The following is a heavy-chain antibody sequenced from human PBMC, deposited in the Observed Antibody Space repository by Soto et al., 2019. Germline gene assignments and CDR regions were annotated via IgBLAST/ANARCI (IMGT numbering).Heavy chain of an antibody. CDR3: ALIKDCSRSDCYWASFDP. V-gene: IGHV2-26*01. Sequence: QVTLRDSGPVLVKPTDTLTLTCTVSGLSLSNGKLGVSCIRQPPGKALEWLAHIFSSDDKSYSTSLRSRLTISSDTSRCEVVLTMTNPDPMDSATYYCALIKDCSRSDCYWASFDPWAQETLVTVSS. CDR2: IFSSDDK. CDR1: GLSLSNGKLG. D-gene: IGHD2-21*02. J-gene: IGHJ5*02.